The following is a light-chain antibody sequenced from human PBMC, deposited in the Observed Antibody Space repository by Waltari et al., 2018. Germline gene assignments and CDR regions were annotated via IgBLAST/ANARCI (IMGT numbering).Light chain of an antibody. CDR1: QSVLYSSNNRNY. CDR3: QQYYTTPH. Sequence: DIVMTQSPDSLAVSLGERASINCKSRQSVLYSSNNRNYLAWYQQKPGQPPKLLIYWASTRESGVPDRFSGSGSGTDFTLTISSLQAEDVEVYYCQQYYTTPHFGQGTRLEIK. J-gene: IGKJ5*01. CDR2: WAS. V-gene: IGKV4-1*01.